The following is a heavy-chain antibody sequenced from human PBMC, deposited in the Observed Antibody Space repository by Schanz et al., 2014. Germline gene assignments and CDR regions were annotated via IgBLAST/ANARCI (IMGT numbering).Heavy chain of an antibody. CDR3: ARDGFGGYLDS. D-gene: IGHD3-10*01. J-gene: IGHJ4*02. V-gene: IGHV3-7*01. CDR2: IRQEGSEK. Sequence: EVQLVESGGGLVQPGESLRVSCAASGFTFSNYWMSWVRQAPGKGLEWVANIRQEGSEKYYVDSVKGRFTVSRDDAKNSLYLQMNSLRVEDTAVYYCARDGFGGYLDSWGQGTLVTVSS. CDR1: GFTFSNYW.